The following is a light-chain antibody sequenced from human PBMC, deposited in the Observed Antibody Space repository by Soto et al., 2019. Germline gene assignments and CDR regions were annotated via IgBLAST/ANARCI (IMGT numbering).Light chain of an antibody. CDR2: GAS. CDR1: QSVSSSSY. Sequence: EIVLTQSPGTLSLSPGERATLSCRASQSVSSSSYLAWYQQKPGQAPRLLIYGASSRATGIPDRFSSSGSATDFTLPISRLEPEDFAVYYCRQYGSSPSYTFGQGTKLEIK. J-gene: IGKJ2*01. CDR3: RQYGSSPSYT. V-gene: IGKV3-20*01.